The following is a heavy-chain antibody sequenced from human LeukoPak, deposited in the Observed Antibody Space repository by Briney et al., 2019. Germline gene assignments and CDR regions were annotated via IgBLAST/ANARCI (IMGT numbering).Heavy chain of an antibody. Sequence: SVKVSCKASGGTFSSYAISWVRQAPGQGLEWMGRIIPILGIANYAQKFQGRVTITADKSTSTAYMELSSLRSEDTAVYYCATPRDYYDSSGYYPEYFQHWGQGTLVTVSS. CDR1: GGTFSSYA. D-gene: IGHD3-22*01. CDR3: ATPRDYYDSSGYYPEYFQH. J-gene: IGHJ1*01. CDR2: IIPILGIA. V-gene: IGHV1-69*04.